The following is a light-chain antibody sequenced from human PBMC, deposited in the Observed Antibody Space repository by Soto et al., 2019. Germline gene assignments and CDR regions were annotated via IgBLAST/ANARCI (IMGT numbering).Light chain of an antibody. J-gene: IGLJ2*01. Sequence: SYEPTQPPSVSVAPGKTASITCEGNNIGRKSVHWYQQRPGQAPMVVIYYDGDRPSGIPERFSGSNSGTAATLTISGVEAGDEADYYCQVWDSGVDHIIFGGGTKLTVL. CDR2: YDG. CDR1: NIGRKS. CDR3: QVWDSGVDHII. V-gene: IGLV3-21*04.